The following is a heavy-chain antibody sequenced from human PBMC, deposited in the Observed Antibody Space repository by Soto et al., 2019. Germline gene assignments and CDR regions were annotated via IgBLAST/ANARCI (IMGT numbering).Heavy chain of an antibody. J-gene: IGHJ4*02. Sequence: GGSLRPSCAASGFTFSSYAMSWVRQAPGKGLEWVSAISGSGGSTYYADSVKGRFTISRDNSKNTLYLQMNSLRAEDTAVYYCAKDFYGSGSYYTPSFDYWGQGTLVTVSS. CDR3: AKDFYGSGSYYTPSFDY. CDR2: ISGSGGST. CDR1: GFTFSSYA. V-gene: IGHV3-23*01. D-gene: IGHD3-10*01.